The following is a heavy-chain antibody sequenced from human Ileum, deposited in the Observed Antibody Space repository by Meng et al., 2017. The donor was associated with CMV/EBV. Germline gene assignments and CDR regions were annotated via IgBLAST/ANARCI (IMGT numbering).Heavy chain of an antibody. CDR3: ARDRGRPRVGYYYYGMDV. CDR1: GFTFSSYW. CDR2: IKQDGSEK. D-gene: IGHD3-10*01. V-gene: IGHV3-7*03. Sequence: GESLKISCAASGFTFSSYWMSWVRQAPGKGLEWVANIKQDGSEKYYVDSVKGRFTISRDNAKNTLYLQMNSLRAEDTAVYYCARDRGRPRVGYYYYGMDVWGQGTTVTVSS. J-gene: IGHJ6*02.